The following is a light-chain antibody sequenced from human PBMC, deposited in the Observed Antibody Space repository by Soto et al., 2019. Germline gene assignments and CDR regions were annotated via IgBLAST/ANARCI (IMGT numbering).Light chain of an antibody. CDR1: QTINSW. J-gene: IGKJ2*01. V-gene: IGKV1-5*03. CDR3: QQYDSIPYT. Sequence: DITMTQSPSTLSASVRDRVTITCRASQTINSWLAWYQQRPGKAPRLLIYKASTLESGVPSRFSGSGSGTEFTLTISTLQPDDFATYYCQQYDSIPYTFGQGTKLDIK. CDR2: KAS.